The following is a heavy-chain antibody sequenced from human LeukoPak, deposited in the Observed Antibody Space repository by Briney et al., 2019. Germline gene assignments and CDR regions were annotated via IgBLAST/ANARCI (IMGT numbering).Heavy chain of an antibody. D-gene: IGHD2-15*01. Sequence: VASVKVSCKASGGTFSSYAISWVRQAPGQGLEWMGRIIPIFGTANYAQKFQGRVTTTTDESTSTAYMELSSLRSEDTAVYYCARTKNSYTDINTAWFDPWGQGTLVTVSS. CDR3: ARTKNSYTDINTAWFDP. CDR1: GGTFSSYA. V-gene: IGHV1-69*05. CDR2: IIPIFGTA. J-gene: IGHJ5*02.